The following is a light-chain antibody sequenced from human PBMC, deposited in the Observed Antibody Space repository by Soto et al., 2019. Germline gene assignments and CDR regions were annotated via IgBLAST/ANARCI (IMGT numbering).Light chain of an antibody. Sequence: DIQMTQYPSTLSVSVGDRLTITCRASQTISSWLSWYQQKPGKAPKLLIYKASTLKSGVPSRFSGSGSGTDFTLTISSLQPEDFATYYCQQANSFPPFCQGTRLDIK. J-gene: IGKJ5*01. V-gene: IGKV1-5*03. CDR1: QTISSW. CDR2: KAS. CDR3: QQANSFPP.